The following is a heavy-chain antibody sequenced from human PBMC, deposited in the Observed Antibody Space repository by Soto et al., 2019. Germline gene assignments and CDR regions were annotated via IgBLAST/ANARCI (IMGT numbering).Heavy chain of an antibody. CDR1: EFTFRNAW. J-gene: IGHJ4*02. D-gene: IGHD5-12*01. CDR3: TTDSGPFDY. Sequence: GGSLRLSSAAAEFTFRNAWRSWVRQAPGKGLEWVGRIKSKTDGGTTDYAAPVKGRFTISRDDSKNTLYLQMNSLKTEDTAVYYCTTDSGPFDYWGQGTLVTVSS. CDR2: IKSKTDGGTT. V-gene: IGHV3-15*01.